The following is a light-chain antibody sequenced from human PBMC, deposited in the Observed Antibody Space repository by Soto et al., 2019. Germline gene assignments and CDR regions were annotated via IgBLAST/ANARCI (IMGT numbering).Light chain of an antibody. V-gene: IGKV1-39*01. CDR3: QQSYRTSIT. CDR1: QSIRTF. J-gene: IGKJ5*01. CDR2: AAS. Sequence: DIQMTQSPSPLSASVGDRVTITCRASQSIRTFLNWYQQKPGKAPNLXIYAASGLQSGVPSRFSGSGSGTDFTLTISSLQPEDFATYYCQQSYRTSITFGQGTRVEIK.